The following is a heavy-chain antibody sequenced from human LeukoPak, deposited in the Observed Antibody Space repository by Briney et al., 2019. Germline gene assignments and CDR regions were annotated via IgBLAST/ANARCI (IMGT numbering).Heavy chain of an antibody. CDR2: MNPNSGNT. J-gene: IGHJ5*02. V-gene: IGHV1-8*01. CDR1: GYIFTSYD. Sequence: GASVKVSCKASGYIFTSYDINWVRQATGQGLEWMGWMNPNSGNTGYAQKFQGRVTMTRNTSISTAYMELSSLRSEDTAVYYCARGGGEWGLLQNWFDPWGPGTLVSVSS. CDR3: ARGGGEWGLLQNWFDP. D-gene: IGHD1-26*01.